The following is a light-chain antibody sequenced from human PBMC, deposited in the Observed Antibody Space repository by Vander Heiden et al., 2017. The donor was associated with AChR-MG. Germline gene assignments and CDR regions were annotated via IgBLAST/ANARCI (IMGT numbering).Light chain of an antibody. CDR1: SSDVGGYKY. V-gene: IGLV2-14*03. J-gene: IGLJ3*02. CDR3: SSYTSSSTRASWV. CDR2: DVS. Sequence: QSALTQPASVSGSPGQSITISCTGTSSDVGGYKYVSGYQHNPGKAPKLMLYDVSNRPSGVSNRFSGSKSGNTASLTISGLQAEDEADYYCSSYTSSSTRASWVFGGGTKLTVL.